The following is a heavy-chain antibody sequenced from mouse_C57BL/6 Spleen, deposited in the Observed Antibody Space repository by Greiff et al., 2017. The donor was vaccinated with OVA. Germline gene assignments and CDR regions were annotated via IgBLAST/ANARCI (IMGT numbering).Heavy chain of an antibody. V-gene: IGHV3-6*01. CDR3: ARGGVYDFYFDY. Sequence: EVKLQESGPGLVKPSQSLSLTCSVTGYSITSGYYWNWIRQFPGNKLEWMGYISYDGSNNYNPSLKNRISITRDTSKNQFFLKLNSVTTEDTATYYCARGGVYDFYFDYWGQGTTLTVSS. J-gene: IGHJ2*01. CDR1: GYSITSGYY. CDR2: ISYDGSN. D-gene: IGHD2-4*01.